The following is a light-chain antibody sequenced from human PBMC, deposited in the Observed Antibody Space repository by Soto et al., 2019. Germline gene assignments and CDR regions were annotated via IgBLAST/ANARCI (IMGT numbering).Light chain of an antibody. CDR3: QQYDNLPRFT. V-gene: IGKV1-33*01. CDR1: QDISNY. J-gene: IGKJ3*01. CDR2: DAS. Sequence: DIQMTQSPSSLSASVGDRVTITCQASQDISNYRNWYQQKPGKAPKLLIYDASNLETGVPSRFSGSGSGTDFTFTISSLQPEDIATYYCQQYDNLPRFTFGPGTKVDIK.